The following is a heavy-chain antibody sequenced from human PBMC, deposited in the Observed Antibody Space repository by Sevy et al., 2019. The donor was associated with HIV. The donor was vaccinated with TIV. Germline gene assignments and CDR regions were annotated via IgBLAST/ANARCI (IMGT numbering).Heavy chain of an antibody. CDR3: ARGGGYSSGWWTFDY. CDR1: GYFFTGYY. CDR2: INPNSGGT. D-gene: IGHD6-19*01. V-gene: IGHV1-2*06. J-gene: IGHJ4*02. Sequence: ASVKVSCQASGYFFTGYYLHWVRQTPGQGLEWMGRINPNSGGTNYAQNFQGRVTMTRDTSIGTADKELSRRRSDDTAVYYCARGGGYSSGWWTFDYWGQGTLVTVSS.